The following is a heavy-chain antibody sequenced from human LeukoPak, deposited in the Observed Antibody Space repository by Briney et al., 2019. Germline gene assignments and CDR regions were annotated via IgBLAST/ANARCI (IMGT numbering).Heavy chain of an antibody. J-gene: IGHJ4*02. Sequence: ASVKVSCKASGYTFTSYGISWVRQAPGQGLEWMGWISLYNGNTNYAQKLQGRVTMSTDTSTSTAYMELRSLGADDTAVYYCATDYYYDSSGSYYTVDGWGQGTLVTVSA. CDR1: GYTFTSYG. CDR2: ISLYNGNT. D-gene: IGHD3-22*01. V-gene: IGHV1-18*01. CDR3: ATDYYYDSSGSYYTVDG.